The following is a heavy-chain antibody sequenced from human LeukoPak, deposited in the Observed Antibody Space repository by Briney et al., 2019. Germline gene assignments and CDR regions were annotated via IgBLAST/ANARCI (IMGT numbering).Heavy chain of an antibody. CDR3: ARAPGIAVAGTLVFAYYFDY. V-gene: IGHV3-21*01. CDR1: GFTFSSYS. D-gene: IGHD6-19*01. J-gene: IGHJ4*02. CDR2: ISSSSSYI. Sequence: GGSLRLSCAASGFTFSSYSMNWVCQAPGKGLEWVSSISSSSSYIYYADSVKGRFTISRDNAKNSLYLQMNSLRAEDTAVYYCARAPGIAVAGTLVFAYYFDYWGQGTLVTVSS.